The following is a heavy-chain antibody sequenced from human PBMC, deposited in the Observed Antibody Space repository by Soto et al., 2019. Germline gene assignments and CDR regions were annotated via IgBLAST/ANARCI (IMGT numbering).Heavy chain of an antibody. J-gene: IGHJ5*02. V-gene: IGHV3-7*05. CDR2: VKPDGTQK. Sequence: GGSRRLSCETSGFSFSYYLMSWVRRAPGKGLEWVANVKPDGTQKFYVDSVRGRFTIFRDNTKKSLFLQMNSLTAEDTGIYYCARESPGSNWYAHWGQGAQVTV. CDR1: GFSFSYYL. CDR3: ARESPGSNWYAH.